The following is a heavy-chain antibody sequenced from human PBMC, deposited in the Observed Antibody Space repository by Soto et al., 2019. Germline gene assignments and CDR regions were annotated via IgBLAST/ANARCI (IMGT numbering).Heavy chain of an antibody. CDR3: ARSFRSSSGLSGAYNWFDP. J-gene: IGHJ5*02. CDR1: GDSVSSNSAA. CDR2: TYYRSKWYN. Sequence: SQTLSLTCAISGDSVSSNSAAWNWIRQSPSRGLEWLGRTYYRSKWYNDYAVSVKSRITINPDTSKNQFSLQLNSVTPEDTAVYYCARSFRSSSGLSGAYNWFDPWGQGTLVTVSS. V-gene: IGHV6-1*01. D-gene: IGHD6-19*01.